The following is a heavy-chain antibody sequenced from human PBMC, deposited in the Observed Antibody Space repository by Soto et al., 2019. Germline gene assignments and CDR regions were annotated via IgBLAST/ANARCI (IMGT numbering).Heavy chain of an antibody. V-gene: IGHV3-23*01. CDR1: GFTFTTYG. J-gene: IGHJ4*02. Sequence: EVQLLESGGGVVQPGGSLRLSCADSGFTFTTYGMSWVRQAPGKGLEWVSSISDSGRRTNYAGFVKGRFTISRDNSKNTLYLQMNSLRVEDTAMYYSASEGLGTRGDFDRWGQGTLVTVSS. D-gene: IGHD1-1*01. CDR2: ISDSGRRT. CDR3: ASEGLGTRGDFDR.